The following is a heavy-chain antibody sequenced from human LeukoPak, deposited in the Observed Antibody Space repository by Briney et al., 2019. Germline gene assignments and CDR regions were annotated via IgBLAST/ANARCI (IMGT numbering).Heavy chain of an antibody. Sequence: SETLSLTCTVSGGSISSFYWSWIRQPPGKGLEWIGYIYYSGSTKYNPSLKSRVTISLDTSNNQFSLELSSVTAADTAVYYCVKTLKYYGSGRGLFDSWGQGTLVTVSS. CDR3: VKTLKYYGSGRGLFDS. CDR2: IYYSGST. D-gene: IGHD3-10*01. V-gene: IGHV4-59*08. J-gene: IGHJ4*02. CDR1: GGSISSFY.